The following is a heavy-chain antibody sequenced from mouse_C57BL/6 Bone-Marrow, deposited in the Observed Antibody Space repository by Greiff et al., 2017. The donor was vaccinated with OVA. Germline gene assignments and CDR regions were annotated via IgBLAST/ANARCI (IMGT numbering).Heavy chain of an antibody. CDR3: ARGDGYGGAWFAY. CDR1: GFTFSDYG. Sequence: EVKLMESGGGLVKPGESLKLSCAASGFTFSDYGMHWVRQAPEKGLEWVAYISSGSSTIYYADTVKGRFTISRDNAKNKLYLQMSHLKSEDTAMYYCARGDGYGGAWFAYWGQGTLLTVS. V-gene: IGHV5-17*03. D-gene: IGHD2-2*01. CDR2: ISSGSSTI. J-gene: IGHJ3*01.